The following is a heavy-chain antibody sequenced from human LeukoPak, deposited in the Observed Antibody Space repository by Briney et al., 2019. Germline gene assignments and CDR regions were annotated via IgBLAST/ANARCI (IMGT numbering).Heavy chain of an antibody. CDR2: IYPGDSDT. J-gene: IGHJ4*02. V-gene: IGHV5-51*01. D-gene: IGHD5-18*01. CDR1: GYSFTSYW. CDR3: ARRSNTAMVDY. Sequence: GESLKISCKGSGYSFTSYWIGWVRQLPGKGLEWMGIIYPGDSDTRYSPSFQGQVTISADKSISTAYLQWSSLKASDTAIYYCARRSNTAMVDYWGQGTLVTVSS.